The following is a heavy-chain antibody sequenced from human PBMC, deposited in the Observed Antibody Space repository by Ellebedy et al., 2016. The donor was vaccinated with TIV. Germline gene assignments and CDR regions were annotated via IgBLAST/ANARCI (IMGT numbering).Heavy chain of an antibody. D-gene: IGHD3-10*01. J-gene: IGHJ4*02. CDR2: ISGSGGST. CDR1: GFTFSSYA. V-gene: IGHV3-23*01. CDR3: SVRGVIPYYFDY. Sequence: GKSLKISXAASGFTFSSYAMSWVRQAPGKGLEWVSAISGSGGSTYYADSVKGRFTISRDNSKNTLYLQMNSLRAEDTAVYYCSVRGVIPYYFDYWGQGTLVTVSS.